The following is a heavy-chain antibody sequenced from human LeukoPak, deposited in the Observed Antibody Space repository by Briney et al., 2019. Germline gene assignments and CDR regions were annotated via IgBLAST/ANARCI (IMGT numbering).Heavy chain of an antibody. J-gene: IGHJ3*02. CDR3: TRDDYYDVSVYSDDAFDI. V-gene: IGHV3-74*01. CDR1: GFTFSSYW. Sequence: GGSLRLSCAASGFTFSSYWMHWVRQAPGKGLVWVSRINSDGSSTSYADSVKGRFTISRDNAKNSLYLQMNSLRVENTAVYYCTRDDYYDVSVYSDDAFDIWGQGTMVTVSS. D-gene: IGHD3-22*01. CDR2: INSDGSST.